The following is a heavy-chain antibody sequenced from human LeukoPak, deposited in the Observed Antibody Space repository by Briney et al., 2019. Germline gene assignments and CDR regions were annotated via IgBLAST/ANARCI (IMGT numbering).Heavy chain of an antibody. CDR3: ARLGDIVVVPAASFDY. V-gene: IGHV4-34*01. D-gene: IGHD2-2*01. J-gene: IGHJ4*02. CDR2: INHSGST. CDR1: GGSFSGYY. Sequence: SETLSLTCAVYGGSFSGYYWSWIRQPPGKGLEWIGEINHSGSTNYNPSLKSRVTKSVDTSKNQFSLKLSSVTAADTAVYYCARLGDIVVVPAASFDYWGQGTLVTVSS.